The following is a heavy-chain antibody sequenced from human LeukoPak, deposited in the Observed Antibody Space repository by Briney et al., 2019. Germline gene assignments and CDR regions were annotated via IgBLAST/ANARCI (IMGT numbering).Heavy chain of an antibody. Sequence: SGPALVKPTQTLTLTCTFSGFSLSTSGMCVSWIRQPPGKALEGLARIDWDDDKYYSTSLKTRPTISKDTSKTQVVLTMTNMDPVDTATYYCARIRGVPANYFDYWGQGTLVTVSS. CDR1: GFSLSTSGMC. CDR3: ARIRGVPANYFDY. J-gene: IGHJ4*02. V-gene: IGHV2-70*11. CDR2: IDWDDDK. D-gene: IGHD2-2*01.